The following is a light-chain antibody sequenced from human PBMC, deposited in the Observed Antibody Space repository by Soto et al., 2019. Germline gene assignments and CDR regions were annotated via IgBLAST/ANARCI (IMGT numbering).Light chain of an antibody. CDR2: GAS. CDR3: QTYGRSQYS. Sequence: EIVLTQSPDTLSLSPGERATLSCRASQIVNGNSLDWYQQKPGQAPRLLIYGASSRPGGIPDKISGSGSGTDFTFIINRLEPEDFAVYYCQTYGRSQYSVAQGTKLEI. V-gene: IGKV3-20*01. J-gene: IGKJ2*01. CDR1: QIVNGNS.